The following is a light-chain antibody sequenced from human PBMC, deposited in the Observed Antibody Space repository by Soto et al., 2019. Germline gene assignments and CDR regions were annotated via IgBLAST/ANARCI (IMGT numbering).Light chain of an antibody. J-gene: IGKJ1*01. Sequence: EIVLTQSPGTLSLSPGERATLSCRASQSISSSFLAWYQQRPGQSPRLIIYGASSRATGIPDRFSGSGSGTDFTLTISRLDLEAYEFYYCQQYVTSSWTFGQGTKVDIK. CDR1: QSISSSF. CDR2: GAS. V-gene: IGKV3-20*01. CDR3: QQYVTSSWT.